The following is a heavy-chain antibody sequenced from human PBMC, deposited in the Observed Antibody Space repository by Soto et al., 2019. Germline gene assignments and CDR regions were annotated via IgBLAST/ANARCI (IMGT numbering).Heavy chain of an antibody. CDR3: ARDSGSYYYEFDY. V-gene: IGHV3-30-3*01. Sequence: QVQLVESGGGVVQPGRSLRLSCAASGFTFSSYAMHWVRQAPGKGLEGVAVISYDGSNQDYAGSVLGCFTISRANSKNTLYLHMNSLRAEDTAVYYCARDSGSYYYEFDYWGQGNPFAVSS. CDR1: GFTFSSYA. J-gene: IGHJ4*02. D-gene: IGHD1-26*01. CDR2: ISYDGSNQ.